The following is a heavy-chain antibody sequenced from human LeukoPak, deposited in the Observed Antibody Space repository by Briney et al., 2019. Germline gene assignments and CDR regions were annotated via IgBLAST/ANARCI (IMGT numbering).Heavy chain of an antibody. J-gene: IGHJ4*02. D-gene: IGHD5-18*01. Sequence: GGSLRLSCAASRFTFSSYAMHWVRQAPGKGLEYVSAISSNGGSTYYANSVKGRFTISRDNSKNTLYLQMGSLRAEDMAVYYCARGTAMVINWGQGTLVTVSS. CDR1: RFTFSSYA. CDR2: ISSNGGST. V-gene: IGHV3-64*01. CDR3: ARGTAMVIN.